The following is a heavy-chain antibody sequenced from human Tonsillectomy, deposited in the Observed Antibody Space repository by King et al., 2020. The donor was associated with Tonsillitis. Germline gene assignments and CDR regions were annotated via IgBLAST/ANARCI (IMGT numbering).Heavy chain of an antibody. CDR2: IVTDGDT. V-gene: IGHV3-13*01. CDR3: AREPKGYYYGMDV. CDR1: GFTFSSYD. J-gene: IGHJ6*02. Sequence: VQLVESGGGLVQPGGSLRLSCAASGFTFSSYDMHWVRQATGQGLEWVSSIVTDGDTYYPGSVKGRFTISRENAKNSLYLQMNSLRAGDTAVYYCAREPKGYYYGMDVWGQGTTVTVSS.